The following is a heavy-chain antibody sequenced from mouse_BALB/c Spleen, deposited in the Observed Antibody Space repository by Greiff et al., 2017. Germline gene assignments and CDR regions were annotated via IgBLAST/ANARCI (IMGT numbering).Heavy chain of an antibody. J-gene: IGHJ3*01. CDR1: GYTFTSYW. D-gene: IGHD1-1*01. CDR3: ARYYYGSSYEFAY. CDR2: INPSTGYT. Sequence: VQLQQSGAELAKPGASVKMSCKASGYTFTSYWMHWVKQRPGQGLEWIGYINPSTGYTEYNQKFKDKATLTADKSSSTAYMQLSSLTSEDSAVYDGARYYYGSSYEFAYWGQGTLVTVSA. V-gene: IGHV1-7*01.